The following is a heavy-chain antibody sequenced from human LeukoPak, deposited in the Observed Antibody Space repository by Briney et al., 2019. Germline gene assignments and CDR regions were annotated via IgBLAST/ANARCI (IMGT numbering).Heavy chain of an antibody. D-gene: IGHD5-24*01. CDR2: IYYSGST. CDR1: GGSLSSYY. J-gene: IGHJ6*02. CDR3: ARVGDGYHPYYYGMDV. Sequence: SETLSLTCTVSGGSLSSYYWSWIRQPPGKGLEWIGYIYYSGSTNYNPSLKSRVTISVDTSKNQFSLKLSSVTAADTAVYYCARVGDGYHPYYYGMDVWGQGTTVTVSS. V-gene: IGHV4-59*01.